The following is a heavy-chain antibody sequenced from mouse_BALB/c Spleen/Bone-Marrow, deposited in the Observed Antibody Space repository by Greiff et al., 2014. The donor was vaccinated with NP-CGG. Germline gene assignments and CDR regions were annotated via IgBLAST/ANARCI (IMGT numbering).Heavy chain of an antibody. CDR2: IYPGGGYT. D-gene: IGHD2-3*01. Sequence: VQLQQSGAELVRPGTSVKMSCKAAGYTFTNYWIGRVKQRPGHGLEWIGDIYPGGGYTNYNEKFKGKATLTADTSSSTAYMQLSSLTSEDFAIYYCARGEDGLDYWGQGTTLTVSS. J-gene: IGHJ2*01. CDR3: ARGEDGLDY. V-gene: IGHV1-63*02. CDR1: GYTFTNYW.